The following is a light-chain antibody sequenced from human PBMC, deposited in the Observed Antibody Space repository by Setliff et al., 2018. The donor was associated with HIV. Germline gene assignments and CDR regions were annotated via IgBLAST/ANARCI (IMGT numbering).Light chain of an antibody. CDR2: DVS. Sequence: SALTQSASVSGSPGQSITISCTGTSSDVGGYDSVSWYQQHQGKAPKLMIYDVSNRPSGVSNRFSGSKSGNTASLTISGLQAEDEADYYCTSYTSSSTVVFGGGTKGTVL. CDR3: TSYTSSSTVV. J-gene: IGLJ2*01. CDR1: SSDVGGYDS. V-gene: IGLV2-14*03.